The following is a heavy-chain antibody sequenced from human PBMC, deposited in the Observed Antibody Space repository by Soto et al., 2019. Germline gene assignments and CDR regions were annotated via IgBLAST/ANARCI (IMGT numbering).Heavy chain of an antibody. CDR3: SRCGYSVSSGYYFDY. J-gene: IGHJ4*02. CDR1: GGSISNYY. D-gene: IGHD5-18*01. CDR2: MYYTEST. V-gene: IGHV4-59*01. Sequence: QVQLQESGPGLVKPSETLSLTCTVSGGSISNYYWSWVRQPPGKGMEWIGLMYYTESTNYNSCLNVPVPTHLRTSKNQLHLQLSSVPAPDTAVYYCSRCGYSVSSGYYFDYLGQGTLVTVPS.